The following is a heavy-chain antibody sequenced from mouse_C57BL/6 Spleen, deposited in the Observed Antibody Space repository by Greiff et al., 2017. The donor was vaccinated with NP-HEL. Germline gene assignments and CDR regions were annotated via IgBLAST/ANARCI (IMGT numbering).Heavy chain of an antibody. V-gene: IGHV1-64*01. D-gene: IGHD1-1*02. J-gene: IGHJ4*01. CDR3: ARRGIDCGWYYAMDY. CDR2: IHPNSGST. Sequence: QVQLQQPGAELVKPGASVKLSCKASGYTFTSYWMHWVKQRPGQGLEWIGMIHPNSGSTNYNEKFKSKATLTVDKSSSTAYMQLSSLTSADSAVYYCARRGIDCGWYYAMDYWGQGTSVTVSS. CDR1: GYTFTSYW.